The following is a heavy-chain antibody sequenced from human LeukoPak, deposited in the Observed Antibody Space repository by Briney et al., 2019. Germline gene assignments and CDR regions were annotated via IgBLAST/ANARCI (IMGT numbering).Heavy chain of an antibody. CDR1: GFTFSSYG. CDR2: IRYDGSNK. J-gene: IGHJ4*02. Sequence: GGSLRLSCAASGFTFSSYGMHWVCQAPGKGLEWVAFIRYDGSNKYYADSVKGRFTISRDNSKNTLYLQMNSLRAEDTAVYYCAKGPEGYCSSTSCYTAGWGNYWGQGTLVTVSS. D-gene: IGHD2-2*02. V-gene: IGHV3-30*02. CDR3: AKGPEGYCSSTSCYTAGWGNY.